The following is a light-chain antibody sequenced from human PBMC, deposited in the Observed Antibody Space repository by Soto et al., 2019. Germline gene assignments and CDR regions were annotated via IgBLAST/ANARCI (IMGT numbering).Light chain of an antibody. J-gene: IGLJ1*01. V-gene: IGLV1-44*01. Sequence: QSVLTQPPSASGTPGQRVTISCSGSSSNIGSNTVNWYQQLPGTAPKLLIYSSNQRPSGVPDRFSVSKSGTSASLAISGLQSEYEGDYYCAAWDVSPNGFNVFGTGTKLTVL. CDR2: SSN. CDR3: AAWDVSPNGFNV. CDR1: SSNIGSNT.